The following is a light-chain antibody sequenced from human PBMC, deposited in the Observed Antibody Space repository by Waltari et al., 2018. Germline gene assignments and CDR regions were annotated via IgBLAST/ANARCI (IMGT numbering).Light chain of an antibody. CDR3: SSYTSSSTLV. J-gene: IGLJ1*01. Sequence: QSALTQPASLSGSPGQSITISCTGTSSDGGGYNYVSWYQQHPGKAPKLMIYDVINRPSGVSNRFSGSKSGNTASLTISGLQAEGEADYYCSSYTSSSTLVFGTGTKVTVL. CDR2: DVI. V-gene: IGLV2-14*01. CDR1: SSDGGGYNY.